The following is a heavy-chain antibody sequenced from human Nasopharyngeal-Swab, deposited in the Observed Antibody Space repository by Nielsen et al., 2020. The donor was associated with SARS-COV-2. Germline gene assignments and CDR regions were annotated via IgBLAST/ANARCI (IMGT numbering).Heavy chain of an antibody. J-gene: IGHJ5*02. D-gene: IGHD1/OR15-1a*01. CDR3: ARGGRWWATTSRANNWFDP. Sequence: WIRQPPGKGLEWVSYISSSNSTIYYADSVKGRFTISRDNAKNSLYLQMNSLRAEDTAVYYCARGGRWWATTSRANNWFDPWGQGTLVTVSS. CDR2: ISSSNSTI. V-gene: IGHV3-48*04.